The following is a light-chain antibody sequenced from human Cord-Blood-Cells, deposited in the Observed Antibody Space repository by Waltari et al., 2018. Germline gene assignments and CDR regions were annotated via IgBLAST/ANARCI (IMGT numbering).Light chain of an antibody. V-gene: IGLV2-14*01. J-gene: IGLJ3*02. CDR3: SSYTSSSTV. CDR1: SSDVGGYNY. Sequence: QSALTQPASVSGSPGQSLTISCTGTSSDVGGYNYVSWYQQPPGKAPKLMIYEVSNRPSGVSNRFSGSKSGNTASLTISGLQAEDEADYYCSSYTSSSTVFGGGTKLTVL. CDR2: EVS.